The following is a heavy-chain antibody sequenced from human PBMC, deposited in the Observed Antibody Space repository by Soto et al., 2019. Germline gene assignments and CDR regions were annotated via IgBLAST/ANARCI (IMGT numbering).Heavy chain of an antibody. CDR2: IWSHGREK. CDR3: ARDDIGDPNALDV. D-gene: IGHD2-15*01. Sequence: QEQLVESGGGVVQPGTSLRLSCAASGFIFSSYGMHWVRRAPGKGLEWVAAIWSHGREKRYVDSVKGRFTISRDNSKNTLYLEMNSLRDEDTGLYFCARDDIGDPNALDVWGQGTMVTVSS. CDR1: GFIFSSYG. J-gene: IGHJ3*01. V-gene: IGHV3-33*01.